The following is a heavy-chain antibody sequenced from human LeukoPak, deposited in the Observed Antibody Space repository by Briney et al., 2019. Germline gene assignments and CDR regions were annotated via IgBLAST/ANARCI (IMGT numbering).Heavy chain of an antibody. J-gene: IGHJ4*02. CDR1: GYTFTGYY. Sequence: ASVKVSCKASGYTFTGYYMHWVRQAPGQGLEWMGWINPNSGGTNYAQKLQGRVTMTTDTSTSTAYMELRSLRSDDTAVYYCARGIVGATGPDYWGQGTLVTVSS. CDR3: ARGIVGATGPDY. V-gene: IGHV1-2*02. CDR2: INPNSGGT. D-gene: IGHD1-26*01.